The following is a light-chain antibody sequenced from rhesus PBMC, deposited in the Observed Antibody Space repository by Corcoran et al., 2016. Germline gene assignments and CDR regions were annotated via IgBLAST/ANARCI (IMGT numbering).Light chain of an antibody. CDR1: QSVSSS. V-gene: IGKV3-24*01. J-gene: IGKJ4*01. CDR3: LQHSNWPLT. CDR2: GAS. Sequence: EIVMTQSPATLSLSPRERATLSCRASQSVSSSLAWYQQKPGQAPRPLFYGASIRATGIPDRLSGSGSGTDFTLTISSLEPEDVAFYYCLQHSNWPLTFGGGTKVALK.